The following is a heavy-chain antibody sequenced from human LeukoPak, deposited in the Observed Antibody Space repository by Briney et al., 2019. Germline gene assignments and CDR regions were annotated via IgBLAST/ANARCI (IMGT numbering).Heavy chain of an antibody. V-gene: IGHV1-24*01. D-gene: IGHD6-13*01. CDR3: ATTGIAAAGLTDY. CDR1: GYTLTELS. J-gene: IGHJ4*02. Sequence: ASVKVSCTVSGYTLTELSMHWVRQAPGKGLEWMGGFDPEDGETIYAQKFQGRVTMTEDTSTDTAYMELSSLRSEDTAVYYCATTGIAAAGLTDYWGQGTLVTVSS. CDR2: FDPEDGET.